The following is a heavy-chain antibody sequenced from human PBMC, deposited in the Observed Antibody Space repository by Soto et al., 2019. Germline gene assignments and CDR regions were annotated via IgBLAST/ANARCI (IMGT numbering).Heavy chain of an antibody. CDR1: GFSLTTTGVS. CDR2: IYWDGDE. Sequence: QITLKESGPTLVKPTQTLRLTCSFSGFSLTTTGVSVGWIRQPPGKALQWLALIYWDGDERYNPSLKSRLTITKDTSKNQVVLTVTNLDPVDTATYYCVHSIRDSSGYYYAWDYWGQGTLVTVSS. D-gene: IGHD3-22*01. J-gene: IGHJ4*02. CDR3: VHSIRDSSGYYYAWDY. V-gene: IGHV2-5*02.